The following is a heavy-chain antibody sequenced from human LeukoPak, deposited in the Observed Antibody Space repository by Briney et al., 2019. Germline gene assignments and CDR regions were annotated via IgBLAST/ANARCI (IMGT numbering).Heavy chain of an antibody. D-gene: IGHD2-21*01. Sequence: ASVKVSCKASGYTFSDYDVNWVRQAPGQGLEWMGWMNPTSGDTGYAQKFQGRVTMTRSMSRNTAYMELSRLRSEDTAVYFCARVVMKAFYYYYMDVWGEGTTIIISS. CDR3: ARVVMKAFYYYYMDV. CDR2: MNPTSGDT. CDR1: GYTFSDYD. J-gene: IGHJ6*03. V-gene: IGHV1-8*01.